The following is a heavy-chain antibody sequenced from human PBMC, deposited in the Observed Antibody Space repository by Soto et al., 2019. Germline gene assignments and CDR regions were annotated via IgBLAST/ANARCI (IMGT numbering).Heavy chain of an antibody. CDR2: IFFTGAT. CDR3: AWARSDSAGSSLGRRLDV. CDR1: GDSVTFGHHY. V-gene: IGHV4-61*01. J-gene: IGHJ6*02. Sequence: QVQLQESGPGLVKPSGTLSLICIVSGDSVTFGHHYWSWIRQPPGKGLEWIGHIFFTGATNYSPPLKRRVTMSVDSSKSQFSLNLTSVTAADSAIYYCAWARSDSAGSSLGRRLDVWGQGTTVTVSS. D-gene: IGHD3-10*01.